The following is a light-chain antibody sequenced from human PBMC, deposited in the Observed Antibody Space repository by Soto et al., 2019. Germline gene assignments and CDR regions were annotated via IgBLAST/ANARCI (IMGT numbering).Light chain of an antibody. CDR2: GAS. J-gene: IGKJ4*01. CDR3: QQYYDWPSLT. CDR1: ESVSIN. Sequence: EIIITQSPATLSVSPGERATLSCRASESVSINLAWYQQKPGQAPRLPIYGASTRATGIPPRFSGSGSGTEFTLSISSLQSTDFAVYYCQQYYDWPSLTFGGGTKVDIK. V-gene: IGKV3-15*01.